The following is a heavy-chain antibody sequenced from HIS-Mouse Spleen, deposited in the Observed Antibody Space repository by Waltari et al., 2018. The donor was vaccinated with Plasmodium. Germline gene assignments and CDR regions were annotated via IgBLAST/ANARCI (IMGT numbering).Heavy chain of an antibody. J-gene: IGHJ2*01. V-gene: IGHV3-7*01. CDR1: GFTFSSYW. Sequence: EVQLVESGGGLVQPGGSLRLSCAASGFTFSSYWMSWVSQVPGKGLEWGANIKQDGSEKYYVDAVKCRFTIARDNAKNSLYLQMNSLRAEDTAVYYCASSWYWYFDLWGRGTLVTVSS. CDR3: ASSWYWYFDL. CDR2: IKQDGSEK. D-gene: IGHD6-13*01.